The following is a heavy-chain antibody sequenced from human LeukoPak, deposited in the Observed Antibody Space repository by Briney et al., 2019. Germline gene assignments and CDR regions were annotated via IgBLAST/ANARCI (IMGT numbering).Heavy chain of an antibody. CDR2: IYYSGST. D-gene: IGHD2-21*01. CDR1: GGSISSYY. Sequence: SETLSLTCTVSGGSISSYYWSWIRQPPGKGLEWIGYIYYSGSTYYNPSLKSRVTISVDTSKNQFSLKLSSVTAADTAVYYCASQRIPNAFDIWGQGTMVTVSS. J-gene: IGHJ3*02. V-gene: IGHV4-59*08. CDR3: ASQRIPNAFDI.